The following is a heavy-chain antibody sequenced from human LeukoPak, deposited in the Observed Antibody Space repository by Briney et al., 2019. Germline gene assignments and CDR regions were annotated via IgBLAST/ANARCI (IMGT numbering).Heavy chain of an antibody. CDR1: GGTFSSYA. V-gene: IGHV1-24*01. D-gene: IGHD6-19*01. J-gene: IGHJ4*02. CDR3: ATTPAGEEQWLVHGKGNFDY. CDR2: FDPEDGET. Sequence: ASVKVSCKASGGTFSSYAISWVRQAPGKGLEWMGGFDPEDGETIYAQKFQGRVTMTEDTSTDTAYMELSSLRSEDTAVYYCATTPAGEEQWLVHGKGNFDYWGQGTLVTVSS.